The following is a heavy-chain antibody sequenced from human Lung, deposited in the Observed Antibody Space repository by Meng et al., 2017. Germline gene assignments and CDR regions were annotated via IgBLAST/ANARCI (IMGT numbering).Heavy chain of an antibody. CDR3: ARGPTTMAHDFDY. V-gene: IGHV4-34*01. CDR1: GGSFSDYY. J-gene: IGHJ4*02. Sequence: QLQLRQWVAGRLKLSEPLSLACVVAGGSFSDYYWSWIRQPPGKGLEWIGEINHSGSTNYNPSLESRATISVDTSQNNLSLKLSSVTAADSAVYYCARGPTTMAHDFDYWGQGTLVTVSS. D-gene: IGHD4-11*01. CDR2: INHSGST.